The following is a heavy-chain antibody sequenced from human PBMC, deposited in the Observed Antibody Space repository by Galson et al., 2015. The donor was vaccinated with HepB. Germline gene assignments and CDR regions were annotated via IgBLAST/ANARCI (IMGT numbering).Heavy chain of an antibody. CDR2: ISSSGSII. V-gene: IGHV3-48*04. D-gene: IGHD1-26*01. CDR1: GFIFSSYS. Sequence: SLRLSCAASGFIFSSYSMNWVRQAPGKGLEWVSYISSSGSIIYYADSVKGRFTISRDNAKNSVDLQMNSLRAEDTALYYCARDPGGIYPRHFFDYWGQGTLVTVSS. J-gene: IGHJ4*02. CDR3: ARDPGGIYPRHFFDY.